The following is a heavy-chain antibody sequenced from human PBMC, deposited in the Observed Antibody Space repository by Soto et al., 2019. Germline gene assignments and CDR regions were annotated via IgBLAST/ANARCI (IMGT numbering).Heavy chain of an antibody. CDR1: GFTFSSYG. J-gene: IGHJ3*02. CDR3: ARDRGSGYYSDAFDI. CDR2: IWYDGSNK. D-gene: IGHD3-3*01. Sequence: PGGSLRLSCAASGFTFSSYGMHWVRQAPGKGLEWVAVIWYDGSNKYYADSVKGRFTISRDNSKNTLYLQMNSLRAEDTAVYYCARDRGSGYYSDAFDIWGQGTMVTVSS. V-gene: IGHV3-33*01.